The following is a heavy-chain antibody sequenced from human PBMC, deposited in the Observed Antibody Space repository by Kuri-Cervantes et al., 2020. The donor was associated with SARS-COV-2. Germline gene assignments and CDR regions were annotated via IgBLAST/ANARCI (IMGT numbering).Heavy chain of an antibody. D-gene: IGHD3-3*01. CDR1: GFTVSSNY. CDR2: IYSGGST. CDR3: ARDGAFTIFGVVIIGDY. V-gene: IGHV3-53*05. J-gene: IGHJ4*02. Sequence: ETLSLTCAASGFTVSSNYMSWVRQAPGKGLEWVSVIYSGGSTYYADSVKGRFTISRDNSKNTLYLQMNSLRAEDTAVYYCARDGAFTIFGVVIIGDYWGQGTLVTVSS.